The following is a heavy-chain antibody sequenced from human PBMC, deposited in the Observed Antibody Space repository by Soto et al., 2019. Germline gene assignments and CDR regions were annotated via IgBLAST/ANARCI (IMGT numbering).Heavy chain of an antibody. CDR1: GGSIRSGGYF. CDR3: ARFAKEENPKLESWYAFDF. Sequence: SLTCTVSGGSIRSGGYFWSWVRQQPGKGLEWIGHIYYRGGTSYNPSLESRVAMSVDTSKNEFTLKVNSVTAADTAIYYCARFAKEENPKLESWYAFDFWGRGTLGTSPQ. D-gene: IGHD6-13*01. CDR2: IYYRGGT. J-gene: IGHJ4*02. V-gene: IGHV4-31*03.